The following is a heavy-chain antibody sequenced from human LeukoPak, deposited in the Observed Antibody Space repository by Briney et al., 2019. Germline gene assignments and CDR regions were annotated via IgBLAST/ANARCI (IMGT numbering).Heavy chain of an antibody. CDR3: ARDYVDDIPMIKDY. V-gene: IGHV1-46*01. CDR2: INLSGGST. CDR1: GYTFTSYH. J-gene: IGHJ4*02. D-gene: IGHD2-8*01. Sequence: ASVKVSCKASGYTFTSYHMHWVRQAPGQGLEWMGKINLSGGSTTYAQKFQGRVTMTRDTSTSTVYMELSSLGSEDTAVYYCARDYVDDIPMIKDYWGQGTLVTVSS.